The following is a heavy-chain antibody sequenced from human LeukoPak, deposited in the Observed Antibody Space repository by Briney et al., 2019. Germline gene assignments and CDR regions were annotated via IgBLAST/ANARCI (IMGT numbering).Heavy chain of an antibody. V-gene: IGHV3-23*01. CDR2: ISGSGGST. CDR1: GFTFSSYA. Sequence: GGSLRLSCAASGFTFSSYAMSWVRQAPGKGLEWVSAISGSGGSTYYADSVKGRFTISRGNSKNTLYLQMNSLRAEDTAVYYCAKMVTYYDILTGYYLDYWGQGTLVTVSS. D-gene: IGHD3-9*01. J-gene: IGHJ4*02. CDR3: AKMVTYYDILTGYYLDY.